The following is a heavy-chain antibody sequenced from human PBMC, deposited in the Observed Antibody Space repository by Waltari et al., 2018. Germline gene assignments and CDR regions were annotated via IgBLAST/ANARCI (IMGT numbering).Heavy chain of an antibody. J-gene: IGHJ5*02. Sequence: QVQLVQSGAAVKKPGASVKVSCKASGYTFATYALNWVRRAPGQGLEWMGWMKPNSGDTGYAQRFQGRVTLTRDTSIGTAYMELNSLNSEDTAVYYCARDYGGNSGWFDPWGQGTLVTVSS. CDR2: MKPNSGDT. CDR3: ARDYGGNSGWFDP. D-gene: IGHD4-17*01. V-gene: IGHV1-8*01. CDR1: GYTFATYA.